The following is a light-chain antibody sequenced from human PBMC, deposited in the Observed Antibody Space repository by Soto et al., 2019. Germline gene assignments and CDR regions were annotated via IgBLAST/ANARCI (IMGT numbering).Light chain of an antibody. CDR2: EVT. CDR3: SSYTISNTLPFV. V-gene: IGLV2-14*01. J-gene: IGLJ1*01. Sequence: QSVLTQPASVSGSPGQSITISCTGTRRDVGGYNYVSWYQQYPGKSPKLLIYEVTHRPSGVSNRFSSSKSGNTASLTISGLQAEDEADYYCSSYTISNTLPFVFGTGTKVTVL. CDR1: RRDVGGYNY.